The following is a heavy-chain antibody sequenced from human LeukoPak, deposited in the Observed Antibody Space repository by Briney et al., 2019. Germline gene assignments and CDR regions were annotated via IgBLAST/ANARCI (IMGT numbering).Heavy chain of an antibody. D-gene: IGHD6-13*01. CDR1: GFTFGSYA. J-gene: IGHJ4*02. CDR3: AKDHIRRDGYSDFDY. CDR2: ISESGGST. Sequence: GGSLRLSCAASGFTFGSYAMSWVRQAPGKGLEWVSGISESGGSTYYADSVKGRFTISRDNSKNTLFLQMNSLRAEDTAVYYCAKDHIRRDGYSDFDYWGQGTPVTVSS. V-gene: IGHV3-23*01.